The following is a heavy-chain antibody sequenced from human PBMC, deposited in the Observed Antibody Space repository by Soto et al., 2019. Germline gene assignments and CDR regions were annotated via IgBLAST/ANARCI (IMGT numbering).Heavy chain of an antibody. Sequence: SVKVSCKASGGTFSSYTISWVRQAPGQGLEWMGRIIPILGIANYAQKFQGRVTITADKSTSTAYMELSSLRSEDTAVYYCASVATLGGTYKDVWGKGTTLSASS. V-gene: IGHV1-69*02. D-gene: IGHD5-12*01. J-gene: IGHJ6*03. CDR2: IIPILGIA. CDR1: GGTFSSYT. CDR3: ASVATLGGTYKDV.